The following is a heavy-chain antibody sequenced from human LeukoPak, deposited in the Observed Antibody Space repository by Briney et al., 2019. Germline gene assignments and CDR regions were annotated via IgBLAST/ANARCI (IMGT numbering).Heavy chain of an antibody. J-gene: IGHJ4*02. Sequence: GGSLRLSCASSGFTFSNYAMSWVRQAPEKGLEWVATISGSGATRNYADSVKGRFTISRDNSKNTLYLQINSLRAEDTALYYCVTEVLVAFYYWGQGTLVTVSS. V-gene: IGHV3-23*01. CDR3: VTEVLVAFYY. D-gene: IGHD2-2*01. CDR2: ISGSGATR. CDR1: GFTFSNYA.